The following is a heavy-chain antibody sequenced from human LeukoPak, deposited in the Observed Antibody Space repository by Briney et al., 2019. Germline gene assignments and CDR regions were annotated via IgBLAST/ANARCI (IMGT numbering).Heavy chain of an antibody. Sequence: ASVKVSCKASEYTFTGYYMHWVRQAPGQGLEWMGRINPNSGGTNYAQKFQGRVTMTRDTSISTAYMELSRLRSDDTAVYYCARDAVYAMNWFDPWGQGTLVTVSS. CDR1: EYTFTGYY. J-gene: IGHJ5*02. V-gene: IGHV1-2*06. D-gene: IGHD2-8*01. CDR3: ARDAVYAMNWFDP. CDR2: INPNSGGT.